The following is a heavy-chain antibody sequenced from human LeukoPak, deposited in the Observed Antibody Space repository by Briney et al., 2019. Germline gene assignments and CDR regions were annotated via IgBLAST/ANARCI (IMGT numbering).Heavy chain of an antibody. CDR2: IYYSGST. Sequence: PSQTLSLTCTVSGGSISSGDYYWSWIRQPPGKGLEWIGYIYYSGSTYYNPSLKSRVTISVDTSKNQFSLKLSSVTAADTAVYYCARNNDYGDYWFDPWGQGTLVTVSS. V-gene: IGHV4-30-4*01. J-gene: IGHJ5*02. CDR3: ARNNDYGDYWFDP. D-gene: IGHD4-17*01. CDR1: GGSISSGDYY.